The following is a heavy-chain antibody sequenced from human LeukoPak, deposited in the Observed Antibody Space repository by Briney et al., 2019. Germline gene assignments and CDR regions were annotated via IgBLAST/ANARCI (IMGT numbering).Heavy chain of an antibody. CDR2: ISGSGGST. J-gene: IGHJ4*02. V-gene: IGHV3-23*01. Sequence: GGSLRLSCAASGFTFSSYAMSWVRQAPGKGLEWVSAISGSGGSTYYADSVKGRFTISRDNSKNTLYLQMNSLRAEDTAVYYCAARLGYCSGGSCRSGYWGQGTLVTVSS. CDR1: GFTFSSYA. D-gene: IGHD2-15*01. CDR3: AARLGYCSGGSCRSGY.